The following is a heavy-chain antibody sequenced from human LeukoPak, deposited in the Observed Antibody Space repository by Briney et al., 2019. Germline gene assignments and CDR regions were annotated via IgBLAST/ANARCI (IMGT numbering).Heavy chain of an antibody. CDR2: INHGGRDI. CDR3: VAGSGWIFDY. Sequence: GGSLRLSCATSGFTFSNYYMAWVRQAPEKGLEWVAIINHGGRDIHYVDSVKGRFTISRDNAKSSVYLQMNSLRADDTSVYYCVAGSGWIFDYWGQGTLVTVSS. J-gene: IGHJ4*02. D-gene: IGHD6-19*01. V-gene: IGHV3-7*01. CDR1: GFTFSNYY.